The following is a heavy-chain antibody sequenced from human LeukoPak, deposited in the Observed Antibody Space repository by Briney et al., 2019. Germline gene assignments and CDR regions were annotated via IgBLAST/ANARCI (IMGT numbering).Heavy chain of an antibody. J-gene: IGHJ4*02. CDR2: IIPIFGTA. Sequence: SVKVSCKASGGTFSSYAISWVRQAPGQGLEWMGGIIPIFGTANYAQKFQGRVTITADKSTSTAYMELSSLRSEDTAMYYCARGGNGYPFDYWGQGTQVTVSS. CDR3: ARGGNGYPFDY. D-gene: IGHD5-24*01. V-gene: IGHV1-69*06. CDR1: GGTFSSYA.